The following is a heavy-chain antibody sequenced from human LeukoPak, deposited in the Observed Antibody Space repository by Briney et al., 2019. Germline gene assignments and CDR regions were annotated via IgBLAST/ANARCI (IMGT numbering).Heavy chain of an antibody. CDR2: IIPIFGTA. CDR1: GGTFSSYA. J-gene: IGHJ5*02. V-gene: IGHV1-69*13. Sequence: SVKVSCKASGGTFSSYAISWVRQAPGQGLEWMGGIIPIFGTANYAQKFQGRVTITADESTSTAYMELSSLRSEDTAVYYCARCPGYYDILTGYNWFDPWGQGTLVTVSS. CDR3: ARCPGYYDILTGYNWFDP. D-gene: IGHD3-9*01.